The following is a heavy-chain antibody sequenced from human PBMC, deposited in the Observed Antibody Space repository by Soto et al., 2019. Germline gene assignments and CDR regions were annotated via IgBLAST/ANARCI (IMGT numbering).Heavy chain of an antibody. CDR3: ARVLGLWFGELHEAHYYYYYGMDV. CDR1: GGSFSGYY. J-gene: IGHJ6*02. V-gene: IGHV4-34*01. Sequence: QVQLQQWGAGLLKPSETLSLTCAVYGGSFSGYYWSWIRQPPGKGLEWIGEINHSGSTNYNPSLKSRVTISVDTSKNQFSLKLSSVTAADTAVYYCARVLGLWFGELHEAHYYYYYGMDVWGQGTTVTVSS. CDR2: INHSGST. D-gene: IGHD3-10*01.